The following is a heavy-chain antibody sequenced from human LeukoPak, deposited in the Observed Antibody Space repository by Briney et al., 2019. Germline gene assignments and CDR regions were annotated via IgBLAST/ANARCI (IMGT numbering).Heavy chain of an antibody. Sequence: PGGSLRLSCVASGFTFSNYGMHWVRQAPGKGLEWVSFIRNDGSKKYDADSVKGRFTISRDNSKNTLYLQMNNLRAEDTAVYYCARVTIAAAGLEYFQHWGQGTLVTVSS. D-gene: IGHD6-13*01. V-gene: IGHV3-30*02. CDR2: IRNDGSKK. CDR1: GFTFSNYG. J-gene: IGHJ1*01. CDR3: ARVTIAAAGLEYFQH.